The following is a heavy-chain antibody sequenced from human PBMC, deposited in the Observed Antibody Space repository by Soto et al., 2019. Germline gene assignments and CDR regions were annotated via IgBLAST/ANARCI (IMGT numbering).Heavy chain of an antibody. CDR3: ARDHLKLTVHDFFYGSDV. D-gene: IGHD1-1*01. J-gene: IGHJ6*02. Sequence: PGGSLRLSCAVSGFTFSMYSMNWVRQSPGKGLEWVAKIPQDGVDGHYADSVKGRFIISRDNGKNSLHLQLNSLRAEDTAVYYCARDHLKLTVHDFFYGSDVWGRGATVTVSS. CDR2: IPQDGVDG. CDR1: GFTFSMYS. V-gene: IGHV3-7*03.